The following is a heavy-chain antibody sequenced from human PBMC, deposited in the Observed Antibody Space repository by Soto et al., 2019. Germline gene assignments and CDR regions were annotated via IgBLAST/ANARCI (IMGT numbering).Heavy chain of an antibody. CDR1: GYTFTGYY. CDR2: INPNSGGT. V-gene: IGHV1-2*04. Sequence: GASVKVSCKASGYTFTGYYMHWVRQAPGQGLEWMGWINPNSGGTNYAQKFQGWVTMTRDTSISTAYMELSRLRSDDTAVYYCARGELITMVRGVLNYWGQGTLVTVSS. J-gene: IGHJ4*02. D-gene: IGHD3-10*01. CDR3: ARGELITMVRGVLNY.